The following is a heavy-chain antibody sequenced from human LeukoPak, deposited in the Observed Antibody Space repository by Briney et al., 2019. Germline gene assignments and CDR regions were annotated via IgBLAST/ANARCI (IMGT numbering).Heavy chain of an antibody. V-gene: IGHV1-46*01. CDR3: ERATTDHY. Sequence: ASVKVSCKASGYTFTSYYIDWVRQAPGQGLEWMGVINPSVGSTRYAQKFQGRVTMTGNPSTRTVYMERSSLTSDDTAVNYCERATTDHYWGQGTPDTVSS. J-gene: IGHJ4*02. D-gene: IGHD5-12*01. CDR2: INPSVGST. CDR1: GYTFTSYY.